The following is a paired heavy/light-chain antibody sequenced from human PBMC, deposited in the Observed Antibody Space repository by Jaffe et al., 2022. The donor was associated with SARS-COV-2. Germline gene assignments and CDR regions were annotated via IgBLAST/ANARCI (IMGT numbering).Light chain of an antibody. Sequence: DIQMTQSPSSLSASVGDSVTITCRASQNIITYLHWYQQKPGKAPNLLIYAASSLQSGVPSRFSGSGSGTHFSLTISSLQPEDFATYYCLQSYSIPLAFGGGTKVEI. J-gene: IGKJ4*01. CDR3: LQSYSIPLA. CDR2: AAS. V-gene: IGKV1-39*01. CDR1: QNIITY.
Heavy chain of an antibody. CDR2: SRSKAISYTT. Sequence: EVQMVESGGGLVQPGGSLRLSCATSGFTFSDHYMDWVRQAPGKGLEWVGRSRSKAISYTTDYAASVKGRFAISRDASQNSLYLQMNSLKIEDTAVYYCVRDLYETSGYPGVWGQGTLVAVSS. J-gene: IGHJ4*02. V-gene: IGHV3-72*01. D-gene: IGHD3-22*01. CDR1: GFTFSDHY. CDR3: VRDLYETSGYPGV.